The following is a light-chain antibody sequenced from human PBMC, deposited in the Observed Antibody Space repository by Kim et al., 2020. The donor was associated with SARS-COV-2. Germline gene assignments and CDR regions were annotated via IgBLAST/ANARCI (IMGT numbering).Light chain of an antibody. Sequence: SVSPGQTASITWSGDKLGEKYACWYQQKPGQSPVLVIYQDNNRPSGIPERFSGSNSGNTATLTISGTQAMDEADYYCQTWDSSTVVFGGGTQLTVL. J-gene: IGLJ2*01. CDR3: QTWDSSTVV. CDR2: QDN. CDR1: KLGEKY. V-gene: IGLV3-1*01.